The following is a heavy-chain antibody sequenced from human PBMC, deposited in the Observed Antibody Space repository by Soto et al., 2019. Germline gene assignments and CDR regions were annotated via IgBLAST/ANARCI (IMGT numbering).Heavy chain of an antibody. D-gene: IGHD3-10*01. J-gene: IGHJ4*02. CDR1: GGTFSNYA. CDR2: IIPLFGTT. CDR3: ARASDYQMLFLHS. Sequence: QVQLLQSGAEVRKPGSSVKVSCKASGGTFSNYAISWVRQPPGQGLEWMGGIIPLFGTTNHAQEFRGRVSITADEFTNTTYMELSSLRSDDTAVYYCARASDYQMLFLHSWGQGTLVTVSS. V-gene: IGHV1-69*01.